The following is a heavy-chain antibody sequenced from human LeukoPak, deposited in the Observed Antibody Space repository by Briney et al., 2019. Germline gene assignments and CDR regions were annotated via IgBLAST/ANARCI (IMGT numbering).Heavy chain of an antibody. V-gene: IGHV4-39*07. CDR1: GGSISSYY. CDR3: AREKRDYYDSSGYYYY. CDR2: IYHSGST. J-gene: IGHJ4*02. Sequence: PSETLSLTCSVSGGSISSYYWGWIRQPPGKGLEWIGSIYHSGSTYYNPSLKSRVTMSVDTSKNQFSLKLSSVTAADTAVYYCAREKRDYYDSSGYYYYWGQGTLVTVSS. D-gene: IGHD3-22*01.